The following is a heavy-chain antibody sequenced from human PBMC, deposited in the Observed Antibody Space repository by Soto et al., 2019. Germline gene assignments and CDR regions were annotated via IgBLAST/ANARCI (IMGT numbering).Heavy chain of an antibody. CDR2: IYYSGST. CDR1: GGSISSYY. Sequence: SETLSLTCTVSGGSISSYYWSWIRQPPGKGLEWIGYIYYSGSTNYNPSLKSRVTISVDTSKNQSSLKLSSVTAADTAVYYCARFRVWWFDPWGQGTLVTVSS. D-gene: IGHD6-6*01. CDR3: ARFRVWWFDP. J-gene: IGHJ5*02. V-gene: IGHV4-59*08.